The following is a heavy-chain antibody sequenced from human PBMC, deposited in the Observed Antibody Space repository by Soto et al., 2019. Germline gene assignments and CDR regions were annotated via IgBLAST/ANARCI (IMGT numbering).Heavy chain of an antibody. Sequence: QVQLQESGPGLVKPSQTLSLTCTVSGGSISSGGYYWSWIRQHPGKGLEWLGYIYYSGSTYYNPSLKSRVTISVDTSKNQFSLELSSVTAADTAVYYCARDYGATAEIDCWGQGTLVTVCS. J-gene: IGHJ4*02. CDR1: GGSISSGGYY. V-gene: IGHV4-31*03. CDR2: IYYSGST. CDR3: ARDYGATAEIDC. D-gene: IGHD5-12*01.